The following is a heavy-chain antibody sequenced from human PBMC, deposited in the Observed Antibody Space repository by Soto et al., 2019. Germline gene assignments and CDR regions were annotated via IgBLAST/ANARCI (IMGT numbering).Heavy chain of an antibody. CDR3: ARDSSSYYYYYYGMGV. D-gene: IGHD6-13*01. Sequence: PSETLSLTCTVSGGSISSGGYYWSWIRQHPGKGLEWIGYIYYSGSTYYNPSLKSRVTISVDTSKNQFSLKLSSVTAADTAVYYCARDSSSYYYYYYGMGVWGQGTTVTVSS. CDR1: GGSISSGGYY. CDR2: IYYSGST. J-gene: IGHJ6*02. V-gene: IGHV4-31*03.